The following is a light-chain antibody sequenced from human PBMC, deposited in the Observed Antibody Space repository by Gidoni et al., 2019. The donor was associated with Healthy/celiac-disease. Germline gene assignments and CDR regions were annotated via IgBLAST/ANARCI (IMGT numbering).Light chain of an antibody. J-gene: IGLJ2*01. CDR1: SSNIGSNY. V-gene: IGLV1-47*02. Sequence: QPVLTQPPSASGTPGHRVTISCSGTSSNIGSNYVYWYQQLPGTAPKLLIYSNNQRPSGVPDRFSGSKSGTSASLAISGLRSEDEADYYCAAWDDSLSGVVFGGGTKLTV. CDR2: SNN. CDR3: AAWDDSLSGVV.